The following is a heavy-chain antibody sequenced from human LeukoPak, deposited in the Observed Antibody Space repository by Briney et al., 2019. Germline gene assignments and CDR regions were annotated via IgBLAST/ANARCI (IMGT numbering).Heavy chain of an antibody. D-gene: IGHD6-19*01. CDR1: GFTFSSYG. Sequence: PGGSLRLSCAASGFTFSSYGMHWVRQAPGKGLEWVAVISYDGSNKYYADSVKGRFTISRDESKNTLYLQMNNLRADDTAIYYCAKLFGPYTSGRALDYWGQGTLVTVSS. J-gene: IGHJ4*02. CDR2: ISYDGSNK. V-gene: IGHV3-30*18. CDR3: AKLFGPYTSGRALDY.